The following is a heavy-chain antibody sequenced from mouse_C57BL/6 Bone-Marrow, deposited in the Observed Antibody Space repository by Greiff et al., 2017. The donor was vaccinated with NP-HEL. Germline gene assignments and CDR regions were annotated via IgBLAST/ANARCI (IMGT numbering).Heavy chain of an antibody. Sequence: QVQLQQPGAELVKPGASVKLSCKAYGYTFTSYWMHWVKQRPGQGLEWIGMIHPNSGSTNYNEKFKSKATLTVDKSSSTAYMQLSSLTSEDSAVYYCARWVGRGDYYAMDYWGQGTSVTVSS. D-gene: IGHD4-1*01. J-gene: IGHJ4*01. CDR1: GYTFTSYW. CDR3: ARWVGRGDYYAMDY. CDR2: IHPNSGST. V-gene: IGHV1-64*01.